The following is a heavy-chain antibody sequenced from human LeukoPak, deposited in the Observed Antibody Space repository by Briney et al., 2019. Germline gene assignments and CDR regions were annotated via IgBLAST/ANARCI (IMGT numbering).Heavy chain of an antibody. Sequence: GGSLRLSCEASGFTFTTYWIHWVRQGPGKGLVWVSRIKYDGSTSNYADSVKGRFTISRDNAKNTVYLQMNSLRVEDTAVYYCATSRTLDYWGQGTLVTVSS. CDR1: GFTFTTYW. D-gene: IGHD3/OR15-3a*01. CDR2: IKYDGSTS. CDR3: ATSRTLDY. J-gene: IGHJ4*02. V-gene: IGHV3-74*01.